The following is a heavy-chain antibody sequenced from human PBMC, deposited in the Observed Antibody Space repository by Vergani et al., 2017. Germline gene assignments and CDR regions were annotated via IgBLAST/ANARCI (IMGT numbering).Heavy chain of an antibody. J-gene: IGHJ5*02. D-gene: IGHD2-2*01. CDR1: GGTFSSYA. CDR3: ARAETIEVPAAFNWFDP. V-gene: IGHV1-69*01. CDR2: IIPIFGTA. Sequence: QVQLVQSGAEVKKPGSSVKVSCKASGGTFSSYAISWVRQAPGQGLEWMGGIIPIFGTANDAQKFQGRVTITADESTSTAYMELSSLRSEDTAVYYCARAETIEVPAAFNWFDPWGQGTLVTVSS.